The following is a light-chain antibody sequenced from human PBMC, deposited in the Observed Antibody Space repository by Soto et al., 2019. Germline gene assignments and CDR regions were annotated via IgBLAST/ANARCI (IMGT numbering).Light chain of an antibody. CDR1: QSVSNN. CDR2: GAS. CDR3: QQYNNWPAWT. J-gene: IGKJ1*01. Sequence: EIVMTQSPATLSVSPGERATLSCRASQSVSNNLAWYQQKPGQAPRLLVHGASARATGIPARFRGSGSGTEFTLTISSLQSEDFAVYYCQQYNNWPAWTFGQGTKVEIK. V-gene: IGKV3-15*01.